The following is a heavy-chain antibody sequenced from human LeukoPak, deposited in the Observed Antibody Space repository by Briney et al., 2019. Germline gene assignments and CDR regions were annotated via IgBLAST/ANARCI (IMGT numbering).Heavy chain of an antibody. CDR2: IYYSGST. Sequence: SETLSLTCTDSGGSIISYYWSWIRQPPGKGLEWIGYIYYSGSTNYNPSLKSRVTISVDTSKNQLSLMLNSATAEYRAVDYCAVSRTDAFYIWGQGTMVTVSS. CDR3: AVSRTDAFYI. V-gene: IGHV4-59*01. J-gene: IGHJ3*02. D-gene: IGHD5/OR15-5a*01. CDR1: GGSIISYY.